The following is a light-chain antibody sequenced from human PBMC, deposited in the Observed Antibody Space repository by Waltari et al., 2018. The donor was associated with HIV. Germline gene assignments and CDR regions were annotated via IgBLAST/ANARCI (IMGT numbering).Light chain of an antibody. Sequence: QLVLTQSPSASASLGASVRLPCTLSSGHRTYTIAWHQQQPEKGPRYLMRVDSDGSHMKGDGIPDRFSGSSSGAERYLTISSLQSEDEADYYCQTWDTGIQFGGATKLTVL. CDR3: QTWDTGIQ. CDR2: VDSDGSH. J-gene: IGLJ2*01. V-gene: IGLV4-69*01. CDR1: SGHRTYT.